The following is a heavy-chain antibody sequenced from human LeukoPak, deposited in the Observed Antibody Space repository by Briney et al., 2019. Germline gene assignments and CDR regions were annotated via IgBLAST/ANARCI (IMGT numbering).Heavy chain of an antibody. Sequence: GGSLRLSCGASGFTFSNYAMTWVRQAPGKGLEWVSGIVGSGGTTNYADSVKGRFTISRDNSKNTLYLQMNSLRADDTAVYYCAKGPTSSSLRYFDCWGQGTLVTVSS. CDR2: IVGSGGTT. J-gene: IGHJ4*02. CDR3: AKGPTSSSLRYFDC. CDR1: GFTFSNYA. D-gene: IGHD6-6*01. V-gene: IGHV3-23*01.